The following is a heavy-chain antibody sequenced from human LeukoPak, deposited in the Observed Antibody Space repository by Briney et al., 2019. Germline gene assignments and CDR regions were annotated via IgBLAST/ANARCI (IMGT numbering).Heavy chain of an antibody. CDR3: SRAAYSSCPDY. CDR2: ISPSRSAI. CDR1: LCTLSNYS. Sequence: PGCSLRLSCAASLCTLSNYSMNWVRQAPATAREWVSYISPSRSAIHYADSAKPRFTISKDNAKNPLHLQINNQRDDHTALYYCSRAAYSSCPDYWGQGTLATDSS. V-gene: IGHV3-48*02. D-gene: IGHD6-6*01. J-gene: IGHJ4*02.